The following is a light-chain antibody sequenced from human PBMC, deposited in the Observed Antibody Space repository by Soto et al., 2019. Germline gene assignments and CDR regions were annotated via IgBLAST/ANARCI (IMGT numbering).Light chain of an antibody. CDR1: ESVAGN. CDR3: QQYNIWRT. V-gene: IGKV3-15*01. J-gene: IGKJ1*01. CDR2: AAS. Sequence: EIVMTQSPATLSASPGETATLSCRASESVAGNLAWFQQKPGQAPRLLIYAASRRATGTPARFSGSGSGTEFPLTISSLPSEHFPVYYFQQYNIWRTFGQGTKVQI.